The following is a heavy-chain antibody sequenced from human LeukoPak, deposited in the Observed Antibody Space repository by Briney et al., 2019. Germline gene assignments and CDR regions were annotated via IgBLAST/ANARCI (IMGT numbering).Heavy chain of an antibody. J-gene: IGHJ4*02. V-gene: IGHV3-48*03. CDR3: AKDSVWFGDHLN. CDR1: GFSFSGFD. Sequence: GGSLRLSCAASGFSFSGFDMNWVRQAPGKGLEWIAHIGTSVNAIYYADSVKGRFTISRDNARDSLSLQMDSLRVEDTAVYYCAKDSVWFGDHLNWGQGALVIVSS. D-gene: IGHD3-10*01. CDR2: IGTSVNAI.